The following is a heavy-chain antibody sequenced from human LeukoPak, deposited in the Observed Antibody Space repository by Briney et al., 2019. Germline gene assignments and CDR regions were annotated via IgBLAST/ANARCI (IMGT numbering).Heavy chain of an antibody. CDR3: TRGPSLYTSSWYFDH. D-gene: IGHD6-13*01. CDR2: IRSKAYGGTT. CDR1: GFNFGDYA. V-gene: IGHV3-49*04. Sequence: GGSLRLSCTASGFNFGDYAVTWVRQAPGKGLEWVVFIRSKAYGGTTEYAASVKGRFTISRDDSKSIAYLQMTSLKTENTAVYYCTRGPSLYTSSWYFDHWGQGTLVTVSS. J-gene: IGHJ4*02.